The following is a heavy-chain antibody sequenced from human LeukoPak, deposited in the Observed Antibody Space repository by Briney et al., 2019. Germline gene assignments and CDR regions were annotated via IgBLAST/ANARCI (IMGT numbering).Heavy chain of an antibody. J-gene: IGHJ4*02. D-gene: IGHD3/OR15-3a*01. CDR3: ARHRWGDGFCDY. Sequence: SETLSLTCTVSGGSISSYYWSWLRQTPGKGLNWIGYIDYSGTPNYNPSLTGRVALSVDTSKNQFFLMLTSVAAADTAVYFCARHRWGDGFCDYWGQGTLVTVSS. CDR1: GGSISSYY. CDR2: IDYSGTP. V-gene: IGHV4-59*08.